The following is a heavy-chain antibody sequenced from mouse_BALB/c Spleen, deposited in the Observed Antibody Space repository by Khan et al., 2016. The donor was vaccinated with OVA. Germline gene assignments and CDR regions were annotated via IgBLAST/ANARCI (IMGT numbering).Heavy chain of an antibody. V-gene: IGHV5-6*01. Sequence: EVQLVESGGDLAKPGGSLKLSCAASGFIFSSYGMSWARQTPDKRLEWVATMSSGGSFTYYPDSLKGRFTISRDNAKNTLYLQVISLKSEDTAFYYCYTFITTTSREYYCMDYCGQGTSVSVSS. CDR2: MSSGGSFT. CDR3: YTFITTTSREYYCMDY. D-gene: IGHD1-2*01. J-gene: IGHJ4*01. CDR1: GFIFSSYG.